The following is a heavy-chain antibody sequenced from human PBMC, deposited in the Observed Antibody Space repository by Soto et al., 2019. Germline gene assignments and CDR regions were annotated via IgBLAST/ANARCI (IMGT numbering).Heavy chain of an antibody. D-gene: IGHD3-10*01. J-gene: IGHJ5*02. Sequence: QLQLQESGPGLVKPSETLSLTCTVSGGSISSSSYYWGWIRQPPGKGLEWIGSIYYSGSTYYTPSLKSRVTISVDTSKNQFSLKRSSVTAADTAVYYCARHPGDLWFGELSRNNWFDPWGQGTLVTVSS. CDR2: IYYSGST. CDR1: GGSISSSSYY. CDR3: ARHPGDLWFGELSRNNWFDP. V-gene: IGHV4-39*01.